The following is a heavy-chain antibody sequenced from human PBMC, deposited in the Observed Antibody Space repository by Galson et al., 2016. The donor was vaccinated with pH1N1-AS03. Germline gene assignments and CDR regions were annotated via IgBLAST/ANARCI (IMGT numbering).Heavy chain of an antibody. CDR1: GFSLSTTSVG. CDR2: IYWNDAK. CDR3: THAGTGYNSSWTCLYY. Sequence: PALVKPTQTLTLTCTFSGFSLSTTSVGVGWIRQPPGKALEWLALIYWNDAKRYSPSLKSRLTITKDTSRNQVVLTMTNVDPVDTATYYCTHAGTGYNSSWTCLYYWGQGTPVTVSS. J-gene: IGHJ4*02. V-gene: IGHV2-5*01. D-gene: IGHD6-13*01.